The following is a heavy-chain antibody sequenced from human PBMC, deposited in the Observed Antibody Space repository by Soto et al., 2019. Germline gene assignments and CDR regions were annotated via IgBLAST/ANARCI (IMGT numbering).Heavy chain of an antibody. CDR2: IWYDGSNK. J-gene: IGHJ3*02. D-gene: IGHD6-19*01. CDR3: ARDLIAVDDHDAFDI. Sequence: PGGSLRLSCAASGFTFSSYGMHWVRQAPGKGLEWVAVIWYDGSNKYYADSVKGRFTISRDNSKNTLYLQMNSLRAEDTAVYYCARDLIAVDDHDAFDIWGQGTMVTVSS. CDR1: GFTFSSYG. V-gene: IGHV3-33*01.